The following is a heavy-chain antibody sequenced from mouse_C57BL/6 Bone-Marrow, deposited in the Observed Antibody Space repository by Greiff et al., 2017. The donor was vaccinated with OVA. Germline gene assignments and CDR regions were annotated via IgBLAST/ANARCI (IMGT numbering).Heavy chain of an antibody. D-gene: IGHD3-2*02. J-gene: IGHJ2*01. Sequence: QVQLQQSDAELVKPGASVKISCKVSGYTFTDHTIHWMKQRPEQGLEWIGYIYPRDGSTKYNEKFKGKATLTADKSSSTAYMQINSLTSEVSAVYFCAREEGDSSGSRYYFDYWGQGTTLTVSS. CDR2: IYPRDGST. CDR1: GYTFTDHT. V-gene: IGHV1-78*01. CDR3: AREEGDSSGSRYYFDY.